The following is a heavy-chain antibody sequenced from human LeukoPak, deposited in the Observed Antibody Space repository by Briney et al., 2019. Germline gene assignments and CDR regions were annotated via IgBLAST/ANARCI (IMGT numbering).Heavy chain of an antibody. D-gene: IGHD6-13*01. Sequence: GGSLRLSCAASGFTFSGYYMSWIRQAPGKGLEWVSYISSSGSTIYYADSVKGRLTISRDNAKNSLYLQMNSLRAEDTAVYYCARVSVGGIAAAAYYYYHGMDVWGQGTTVTVSS. V-gene: IGHV3-11*01. CDR3: ARVSVGGIAAAAYYYYHGMDV. CDR2: ISSSGSTI. J-gene: IGHJ6*02. CDR1: GFTFSGYY.